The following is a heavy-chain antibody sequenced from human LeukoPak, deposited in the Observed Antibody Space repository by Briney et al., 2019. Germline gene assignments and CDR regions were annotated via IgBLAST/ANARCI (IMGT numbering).Heavy chain of an antibody. Sequence: PSETLSLTCAVYGGSFSGYYWSWIRQLPGKGLEWIGEINHSGSTNYNPSLKSRVTISVDTSKNQFSLKLSSVTAADTAVYYCARGYAQFDYWGQGTLVTVSS. V-gene: IGHV4-34*01. D-gene: IGHD2-2*01. CDR3: ARGYAQFDY. CDR2: INHSGST. CDR1: GGSFSGYY. J-gene: IGHJ4*02.